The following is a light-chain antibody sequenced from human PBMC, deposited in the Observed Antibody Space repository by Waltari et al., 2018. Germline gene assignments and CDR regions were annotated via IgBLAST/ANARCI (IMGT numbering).Light chain of an antibody. CDR2: AND. J-gene: IGLJ2*01. CDR3: AAWDDSLNGLL. Sequence: QSVLTQPPSASGTPGQRVTISCSGRSSNIGSNAVNWYQRLPGTAPKVLIYANDHRPSGVPDRFSGCKSGTPASLAISGIQSEDEADYYCAAWDDSLNGLLFGGGTKLTVL. CDR1: SSNIGSNA. V-gene: IGLV1-44*01.